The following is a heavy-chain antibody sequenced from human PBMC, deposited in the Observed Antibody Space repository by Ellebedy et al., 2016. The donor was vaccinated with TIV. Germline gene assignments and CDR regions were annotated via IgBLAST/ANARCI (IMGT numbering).Heavy chain of an antibody. J-gene: IGHJ4*02. Sequence: GESLKISCAASGFTFSSYGMHWVRQAPGKGLEWVAVISYDGSNKYYADSVKGRFTISRDNSKNTLYLQMNSLRAEDTAVYYCAKGGVDIVAFDYWGRGTLVTVSS. CDR1: GFTFSSYG. D-gene: IGHD5-12*01. V-gene: IGHV3-30*18. CDR3: AKGGVDIVAFDY. CDR2: ISYDGSNK.